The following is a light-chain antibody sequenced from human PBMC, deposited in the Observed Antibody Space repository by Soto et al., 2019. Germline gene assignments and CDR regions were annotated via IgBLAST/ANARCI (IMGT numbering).Light chain of an antibody. CDR2: EVT. CDR3: SSHGGTNNFVV. Sequence: QSVLTQPPSASGSPGQSVTISCTGTSSDVGAYNYVSWYQHHPGKAPKVIIYEVTKRPSGVPDRFSGSKSGNTASLTVSGLQAEDEADYYCSSHGGTNNFVVFGGGTKLTVL. J-gene: IGLJ2*01. CDR1: SSDVGAYNY. V-gene: IGLV2-8*01.